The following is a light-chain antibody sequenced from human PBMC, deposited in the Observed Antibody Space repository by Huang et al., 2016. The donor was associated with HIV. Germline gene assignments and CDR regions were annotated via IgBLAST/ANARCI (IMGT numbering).Light chain of an antibody. Sequence: EIVLTQSPGTLSLSPGERATLSCRASQRVTTNDLAWYQQKPGQAPRLVIYGASNRATGIPDRFSGSGSGTDFTLTISRLEPEDFAVYYCQQYGSSPGTFGQGTKLEIK. J-gene: IGKJ2*01. CDR2: GAS. CDR3: QQYGSSPGT. V-gene: IGKV3-20*01. CDR1: QRVTTND.